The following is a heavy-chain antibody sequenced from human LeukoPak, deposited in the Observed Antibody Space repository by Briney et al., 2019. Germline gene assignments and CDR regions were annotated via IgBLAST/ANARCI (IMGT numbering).Heavy chain of an antibody. Sequence: GGSLRLSCAASGFTFSSYWMHWVCHTPGKGLVWVSRIKGDGSSTSYADSVKGRFTISRDNAKNTLYLQMNSLRAEDTAVYYCARDGYSFGHDFDYWGQGTLVTVSS. CDR2: IKGDGSST. D-gene: IGHD5-18*01. CDR1: GFTFSSYW. V-gene: IGHV3-74*01. J-gene: IGHJ4*02. CDR3: ARDGYSFGHDFDY.